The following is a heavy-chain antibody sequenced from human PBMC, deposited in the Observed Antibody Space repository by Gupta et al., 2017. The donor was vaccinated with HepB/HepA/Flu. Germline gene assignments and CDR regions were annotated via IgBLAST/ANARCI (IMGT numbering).Heavy chain of an antibody. D-gene: IGHD3-10*01. V-gene: IGHV3-9*01. Sequence: EVQLVESGGGLVQPGRSLRHSCAGSGFHFDDYDMHWARKAPGKGLEWVSGISWNSGSIGYADSVKGRFTISRDNAKNSLYLQMNSLRAEDTALYYCARLRSYYYYGMDVWGQGTTVTVSS. J-gene: IGHJ6*02. CDR3: ARLRSYYYYGMDV. CDR1: GFHFDDYD. CDR2: ISWNSGSI.